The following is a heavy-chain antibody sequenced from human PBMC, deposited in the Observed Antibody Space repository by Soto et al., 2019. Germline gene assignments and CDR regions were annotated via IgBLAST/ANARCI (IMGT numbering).Heavy chain of an antibody. Sequence: EVQLVESGGGLVKPGGSLRLSCAASGFTFSNAWMSWVRQAPGKGLEWVGRIKSKTDGGTTDYAAHVKGRFTISRDDSKNTLYLQMNSLKTEDTAVYYCTAWIMAGPDFDYWGQGTLVSVSS. V-gene: IGHV3-15*01. J-gene: IGHJ4*02. CDR2: IKSKTDGGTT. CDR3: TAWIMAGPDFDY. CDR1: GFTFSNAW. D-gene: IGHD6-19*01.